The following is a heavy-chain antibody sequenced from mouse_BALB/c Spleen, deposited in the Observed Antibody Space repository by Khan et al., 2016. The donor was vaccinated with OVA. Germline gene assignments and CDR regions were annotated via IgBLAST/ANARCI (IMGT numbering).Heavy chain of an antibody. J-gene: IGHJ2*01. CDR3: ARINKIVATYFDY. Sequence: QVQLQQSGAELVKAGASVKMSCKASGQTFTSYWMHWVKQRLGQGLEWFAETNPTNGRTYYNEKFKSKATLTVDKSSSTAYMLLSGPTFEDSAVYYCARINKIVATYFDYWGQGTTLTVSS. D-gene: IGHD1-1*01. CDR2: TNPTNGRT. CDR1: GQTFTSYW. V-gene: IGHV1S81*02.